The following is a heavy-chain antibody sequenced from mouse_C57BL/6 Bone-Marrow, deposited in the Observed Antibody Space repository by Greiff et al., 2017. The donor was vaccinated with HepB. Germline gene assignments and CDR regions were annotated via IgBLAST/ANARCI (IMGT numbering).Heavy chain of an antibody. D-gene: IGHD1-1*01. CDR3: ARITTVYAMDY. J-gene: IGHJ4*01. CDR2: IHPNSGST. V-gene: IGHV1-64*01. Sequence: QVQLKQPGAELVKPGASVKLSCKASGYTFTSYWMHWVKQRPGQGLEWIGMIHPNSGSTNYNEKFKSKATLTVDKSSSTAYMQLSSLTSEDSAVYYCARITTVYAMDYWGQGTSVTVSS. CDR1: GYTFTSYW.